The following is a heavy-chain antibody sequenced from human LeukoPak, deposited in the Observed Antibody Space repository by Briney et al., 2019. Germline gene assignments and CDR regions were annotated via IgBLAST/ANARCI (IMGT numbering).Heavy chain of an antibody. J-gene: IGHJ6*03. D-gene: IGHD3-16*01. CDR2: IYTSGST. CDR3: ARETSQKGAHYMDV. CDR1: GGSISSGSYY. Sequence: SETLSLTCTVSGGSISSGSYYWSWIRQPAGKGLEWIVRIYTSGSTNYNPSLKSRVTISVDTSKNQFSLKLRSVTAADTAVYYCARETSQKGAHYMDVWGKGTTVTISS. V-gene: IGHV4-61*02.